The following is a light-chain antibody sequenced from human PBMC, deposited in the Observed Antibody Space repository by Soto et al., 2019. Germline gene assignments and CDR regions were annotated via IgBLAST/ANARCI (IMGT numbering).Light chain of an antibody. J-gene: IGKJ1*01. CDR3: QQYASSPWT. CDR2: GAS. Sequence: IVLTPSPAPLSLSPGERATLSCRTRQSVSSNSAWYQQKPGQAPRLLIYGASTRATGTPARISGSGSGTVFTLTVSRLEPDDFAVYYCQQYASSPWTFGQGTKVDIK. V-gene: IGKV3-20*01. CDR1: QSVSSN.